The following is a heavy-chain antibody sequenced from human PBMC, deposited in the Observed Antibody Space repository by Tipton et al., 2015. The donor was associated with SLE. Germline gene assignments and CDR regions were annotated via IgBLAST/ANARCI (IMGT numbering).Heavy chain of an antibody. D-gene: IGHD3-3*01. V-gene: IGHV4-39*01. CDR2: SYYSGST. CDR3: ARIGLRFLEWLP. CDR1: GCSISSSSYY. Sequence: LRLSCTVSGCSISSSSYYWGWIRQPPGEGLEWIGSSYYSGSTYYNPSLKSRVTISVDTSKNQFSLKLSSVTAAETAVYYCARIGLRFLEWLPWGQGTLVTVSS. J-gene: IGHJ5*02.